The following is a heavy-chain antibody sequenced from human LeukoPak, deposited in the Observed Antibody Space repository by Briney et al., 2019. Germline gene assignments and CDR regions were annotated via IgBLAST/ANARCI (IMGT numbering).Heavy chain of an antibody. V-gene: IGHV3-33*03. Sequence: GGSLRLSCAASGFTFGSYGMHWVRQAPGKGLEWVAVIWYDGSNKYYADSVKGRFTISRDNSKNTLYLQMNSLRAEDTAVYYCAKPHHYDFWSGYYSFDYRGKGTLVTVSS. J-gene: IGHJ4*02. CDR1: GFTFGSYG. CDR3: AKPHHYDFWSGYYSFDY. CDR2: IWYDGSNK. D-gene: IGHD3-3*01.